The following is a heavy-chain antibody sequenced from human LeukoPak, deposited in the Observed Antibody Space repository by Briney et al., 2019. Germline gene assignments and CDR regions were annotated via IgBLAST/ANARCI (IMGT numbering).Heavy chain of an antibody. J-gene: IGHJ6*04. Sequence: GGSLRLSCAASGSTFSSYAMHWVRQAPGKGLEWVAVISYDGSNKYYADSVKGRFTISRDNSKNTLYLQMNSLRAEDTAVYYCARGSLYGSGSYLLYYYGMDVWGKGTTVTVSS. CDR1: GSTFSSYA. CDR3: ARGSLYGSGSYLLYYYGMDV. V-gene: IGHV3-30*04. D-gene: IGHD3-10*01. CDR2: ISYDGSNK.